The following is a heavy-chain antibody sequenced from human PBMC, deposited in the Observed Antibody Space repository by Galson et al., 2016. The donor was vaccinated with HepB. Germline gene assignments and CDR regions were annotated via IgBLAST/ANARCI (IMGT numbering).Heavy chain of an antibody. Sequence: SETLSLTCGVSGASIISRDWWTWIRQPPGKGLEWIGQVYHSGTTNYSPSLKSRATISVDNSKSQFSLMLSSVTAADTAVYYCARRYTGSHLDYWGRGALVTVSS. CDR3: ARRYTGSHLDY. D-gene: IGHD1-26*01. CDR2: VYHSGTT. J-gene: IGHJ4*02. V-gene: IGHV4-4*02. CDR1: GASIISRDW.